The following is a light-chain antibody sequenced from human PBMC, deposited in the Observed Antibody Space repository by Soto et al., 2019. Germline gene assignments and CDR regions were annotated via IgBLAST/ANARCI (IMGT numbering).Light chain of an antibody. CDR1: SSDVGGYDY. CDR2: DVN. J-gene: IGLJ1*01. Sequence: QSALTQPASVSGSPGQSIAISCTGTSSDVGGYDYVSWYQQLPGKAPKLMIYDVNNRHSGASNRFSGSKSGNTASLTISGLQAEDEAAYYCSSYTSSRTHVFGTGTKLTVL. CDR3: SSYTSSRTHV. V-gene: IGLV2-14*03.